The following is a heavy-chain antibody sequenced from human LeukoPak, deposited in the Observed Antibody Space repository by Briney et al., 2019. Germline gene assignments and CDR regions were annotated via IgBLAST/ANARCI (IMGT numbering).Heavy chain of an antibody. CDR2: ISASGLTA. V-gene: IGHV3-23*01. Sequence: GGSLRLSCAASGFIFNNSGMGWVRQAPGRGLEWVSAISASGLTAYYGDSVKGRFTISRDNAKNTLYLHMSSLRGEDTAIYYCMENTWGRGTRVTVSS. D-gene: IGHD1-1*01. CDR3: MENT. CDR1: GFIFNNSG. J-gene: IGHJ4*02.